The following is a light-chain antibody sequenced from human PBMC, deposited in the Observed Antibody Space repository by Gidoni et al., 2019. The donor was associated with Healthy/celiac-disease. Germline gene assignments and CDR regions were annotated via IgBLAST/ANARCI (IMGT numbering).Light chain of an antibody. CDR2: QES. J-gene: IGLJ1*01. Sequence: SSELTQPPSVSVSPGQTASITCAGDKLGDKYACWYQQKPGQSPVLVIYQESKRPSGIPERFSGSNSGNTATLTISGTQAMDEADYYCQAWDSSTLYVFGTGTKVTVL. CDR1: KLGDKY. CDR3: QAWDSSTLYV. V-gene: IGLV3-1*01.